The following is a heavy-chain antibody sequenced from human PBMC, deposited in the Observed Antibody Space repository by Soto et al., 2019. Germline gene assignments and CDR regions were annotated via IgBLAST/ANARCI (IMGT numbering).Heavy chain of an antibody. Sequence: ASVKVSCKASGYTFTSYGISWVRQAAGQGLEWMGWISAYNGNTNYAQKLQGRVTMTTDTSTSTAYMELRSLRSDDTAVYYCARDLYYYDSSGYYPGAFDIWGQGTMVTVSS. V-gene: IGHV1-18*01. CDR2: ISAYNGNT. CDR1: GYTFTSYG. D-gene: IGHD3-22*01. CDR3: ARDLYYYDSSGYYPGAFDI. J-gene: IGHJ3*02.